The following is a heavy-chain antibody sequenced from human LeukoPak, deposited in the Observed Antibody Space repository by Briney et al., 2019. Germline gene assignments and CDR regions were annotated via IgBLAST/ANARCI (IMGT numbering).Heavy chain of an antibody. D-gene: IGHD6-13*01. Sequence: PSETLSLTCSVSGYSISSGYYWGWIRQPPGKGLEWIGSIYHSGSTYYNPSLKSRVTISVDTSKNQFSLKLSSVTAADTAVYYCAREGAAADYWGQGTLVTVSS. V-gene: IGHV4-38-2*02. CDR2: IYHSGST. CDR3: AREGAAADY. J-gene: IGHJ4*02. CDR1: GYSISSGYY.